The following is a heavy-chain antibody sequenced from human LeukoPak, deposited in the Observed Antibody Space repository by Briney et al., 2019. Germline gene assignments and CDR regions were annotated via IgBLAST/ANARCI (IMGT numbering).Heavy chain of an antibody. Sequence: GGSLRLSCAASGFTVSSNYMGWVRQAPGKGLEWVSVIYSDTTAYYPDSVKGRFTISRDNSENTLYLQMNSLSADDTAVYYWARVEEGWFDPWGQGTRVTVSS. V-gene: IGHV3-66*01. CDR3: ARVEEGWFDP. CDR2: IYSDTTA. J-gene: IGHJ5*02. CDR1: GFTVSSNY.